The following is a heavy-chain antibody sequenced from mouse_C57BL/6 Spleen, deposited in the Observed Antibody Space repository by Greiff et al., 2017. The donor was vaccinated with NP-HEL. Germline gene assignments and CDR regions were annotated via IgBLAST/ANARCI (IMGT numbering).Heavy chain of an antibody. Sequence: EVKLQESGPELVKPGASVKISCKASGYSFTDYNMNWVKQSNGKSLEWIGVINPNYGTTSYNQKFKGKATLTVDQSSSTAYMQLNSLTSEDSAVYYCARVLLQGWYFDVWGTGTTVTVSS. J-gene: IGHJ1*03. CDR2: INPNYGTT. V-gene: IGHV1-39*01. CDR1: GYSFTDYN. CDR3: ARVLLQGWYFDV. D-gene: IGHD1-1*01.